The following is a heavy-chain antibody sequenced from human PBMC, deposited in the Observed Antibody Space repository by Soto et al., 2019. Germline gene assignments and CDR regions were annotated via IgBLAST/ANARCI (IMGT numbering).Heavy chain of an antibody. Sequence: ASVKVSCKASGYTFTSYGISWVRQAPGQGLEWMGWISAYNGNTNYAQKLQGRVTMTTDTSTSTAYMELRSLRSDDTAVYYCARDMYSSSSFWFDPWGQGTLVTVSS. V-gene: IGHV1-18*04. D-gene: IGHD6-6*01. J-gene: IGHJ5*02. CDR3: ARDMYSSSSFWFDP. CDR1: GYTFTSYG. CDR2: ISAYNGNT.